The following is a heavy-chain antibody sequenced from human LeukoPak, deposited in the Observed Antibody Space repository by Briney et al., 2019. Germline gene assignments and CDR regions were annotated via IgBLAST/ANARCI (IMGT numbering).Heavy chain of an antibody. CDR3: ARDSSVGATTSYYGMDV. Sequence: SVKVSCKASGGTFSSYAISWVRQAPGQGLEWMGGIIPIFGTANYAQKFQGRVTITADESTRTAYMELSSLRSEDTAVYYCARDSSVGATTSYYGMDVWGQGTTVTVSS. CDR2: IIPIFGTA. V-gene: IGHV1-69*13. CDR1: GGTFSSYA. D-gene: IGHD1-26*01. J-gene: IGHJ6*02.